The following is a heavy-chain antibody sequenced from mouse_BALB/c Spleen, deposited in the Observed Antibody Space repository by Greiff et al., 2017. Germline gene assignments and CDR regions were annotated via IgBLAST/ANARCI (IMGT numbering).Heavy chain of an antibody. D-gene: IGHD2-4*01. CDR1: GFAFSSYD. CDR2: ISSGGGST. V-gene: IGHV5-12-1*01. CDR3: ARHDYLFAY. Sequence: EVKLVESGGGLVKPGGSLKLSCAASGFAFSSYDMSWVRQTPEKRLEWVAYISSGGGSTYYPDTVKGRFTISRDNAKNTLYLQMSSLKSEDTAMYYCARHDYLFAYWGQGTLVTVSA. J-gene: IGHJ3*01.